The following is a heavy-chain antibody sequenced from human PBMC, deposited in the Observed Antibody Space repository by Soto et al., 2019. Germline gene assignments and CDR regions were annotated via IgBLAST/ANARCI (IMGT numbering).Heavy chain of an antibody. J-gene: IGHJ4*02. V-gene: IGHV3-23*01. D-gene: IGHD1-26*01. Sequence: EVQLLESGGNLVQPGGSLRLSCAASGFTFSNYAMSWVRQAPGKGLEWVSGISGSVGNTHYADSVKGRFTISRDNSKSTLYXXXNXXXXXXXXXXXXXXXXXXXXXXXXXGRGFDSWGQGALVTVSS. CDR1: GFTFSNYA. CDR2: ISGSVGNT. CDR3: XXXXXXXXXXXXXGRGFDS.